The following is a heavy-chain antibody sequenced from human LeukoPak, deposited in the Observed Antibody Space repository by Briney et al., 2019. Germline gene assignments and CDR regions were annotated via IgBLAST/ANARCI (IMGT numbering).Heavy chain of an antibody. CDR3: ARGDCSSTSCYVWYFDL. CDR2: IYYSGST. J-gene: IGHJ2*01. CDR1: GGSVSSGSYY. V-gene: IGHV4-61*01. Sequence: SETLSLTCTVSGGSVSSGSYYWSWIRQPPGKGLEWIGYIYYSGSTNYNPSLKSRVTISVDTSKNQFSLKLSSVTAADTAVYYCARGDCSSTSCYVWYFDLWGRGTLDTVSS. D-gene: IGHD2-2*01.